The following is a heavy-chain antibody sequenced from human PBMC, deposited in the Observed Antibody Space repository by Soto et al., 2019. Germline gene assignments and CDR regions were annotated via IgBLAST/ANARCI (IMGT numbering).Heavy chain of an antibody. D-gene: IGHD6-13*01. Sequence: QVHLVQSGAEVKKPGSSVKVSCKAPGGTFSNHAINWVRQAPGQGLEWMGRIIPIFTTTKYAQKFQGRVTMTADESTITAYLELSRLRHDDTAVYYCAREVAADGTFREDVFDIWGQGTLVTVSS. CDR3: AREVAADGTFREDVFDI. CDR1: GGTFSNHA. J-gene: IGHJ3*02. V-gene: IGHV1-69*12. CDR2: IIPIFTTT.